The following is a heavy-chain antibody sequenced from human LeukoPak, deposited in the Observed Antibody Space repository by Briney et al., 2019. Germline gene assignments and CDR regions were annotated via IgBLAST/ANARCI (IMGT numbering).Heavy chain of an antibody. Sequence: SVKVSCKASGGTFSIYAMSWVRQAPGQGLDWMGRIIPILGQTNYAQKFQGRVTIAADESTSTAYMELSSLRSEDTAVYYCATRTYHYDSSGSAFDIWGQGTMVTVSS. CDR3: ATRTYHYDSSGSAFDI. V-gene: IGHV1-69*11. CDR1: GGTFSIYA. J-gene: IGHJ3*02. D-gene: IGHD3-22*01. CDR2: IIPILGQT.